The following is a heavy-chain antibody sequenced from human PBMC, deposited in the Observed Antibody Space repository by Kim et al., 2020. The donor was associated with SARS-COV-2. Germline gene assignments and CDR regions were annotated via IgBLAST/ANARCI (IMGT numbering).Heavy chain of an antibody. V-gene: IGHV3-23*01. CDR2: ISGSGGST. J-gene: IGHJ4*02. D-gene: IGHD3-10*01. CDR3: AKKYLGSGTSPLDY. Sequence: GGSLRLSCVASGFTFSTYGMSWVRQAPGKGLEWVSTISGSGGSTFYADSVKGRFTISRDNSKNTLFLQLNSLRAEDTAIYFCAKKYLGSGTSPLDYWGQGMLVTVSS. CDR1: GFTFSTYG.